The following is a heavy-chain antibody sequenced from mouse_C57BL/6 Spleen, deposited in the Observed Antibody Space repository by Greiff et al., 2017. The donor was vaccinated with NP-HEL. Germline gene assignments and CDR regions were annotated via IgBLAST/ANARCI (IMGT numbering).Heavy chain of an antibody. CDR2: ISYDGSN. V-gene: IGHV3-6*01. D-gene: IGHD3-2*02. Sequence: EVKLVESGPGLVKPSQSLSLTCSVTGYSITSGYYWNWIRQFPGNKLEWMGYISYDGSNNYNPALKNRISITRDTSKNQFFMKLNSVTTEDTATYYCARDLTQAFDYWGQGTTLTVSS. CDR3: ARDLTQAFDY. CDR1: GYSITSGYY. J-gene: IGHJ2*01.